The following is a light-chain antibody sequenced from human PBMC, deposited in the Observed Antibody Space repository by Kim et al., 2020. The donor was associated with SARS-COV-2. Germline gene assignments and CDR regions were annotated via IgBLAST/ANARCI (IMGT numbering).Light chain of an antibody. CDR3: QQYKSDSLT. Sequence: DIQMTQSPSTLSASVGDRVTITCRASQSISSWLAWYLQKPGKAPKLLIYKASSLESGVPSRFSGSGSGTEFTLTISSLQPDDFATYYCQQYKSDSLTICGGTKVDIK. V-gene: IGKV1-5*03. J-gene: IGKJ4*01. CDR1: QSISSW. CDR2: KAS.